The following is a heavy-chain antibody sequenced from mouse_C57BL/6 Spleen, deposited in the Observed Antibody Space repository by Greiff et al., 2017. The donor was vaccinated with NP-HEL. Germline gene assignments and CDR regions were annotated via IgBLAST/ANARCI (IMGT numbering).Heavy chain of an antibody. CDR1: GFSLTSYG. CDR2: IWSGGST. CDR3: AREKGGSSYGYYAMDY. Sequence: QVHVKQSGPGLVQPSQSLSITCTVSGFSLTSYGVHWVRQSPGKGLEWLGVIWSGGSTDYNAAFISRLSISKDNSKSQVFFKMNSLQADDTAIYYCAREKGGSSYGYYAMDYWGQGTSVTVSS. V-gene: IGHV2-2*01. D-gene: IGHD1-1*01. J-gene: IGHJ4*01.